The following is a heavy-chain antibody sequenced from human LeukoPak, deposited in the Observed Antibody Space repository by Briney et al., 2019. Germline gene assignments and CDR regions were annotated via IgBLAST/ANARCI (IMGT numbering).Heavy chain of an antibody. CDR1: SGPFGGYF. CDR3: ARRSMYSSSSGVNY. CDR2: INDSGST. J-gene: IGHJ4*02. Sequence: SETLSLTCAVFSGPFGGYFWSWIRQPPGKGLDWVGEINDSGSTNYNPSLKSRVTISVDTSKNQFSLKLSSVTAADTAVYYCARRSMYSSSSGVNYWGPGTLVSVSS. D-gene: IGHD6-6*01. V-gene: IGHV4-34*01.